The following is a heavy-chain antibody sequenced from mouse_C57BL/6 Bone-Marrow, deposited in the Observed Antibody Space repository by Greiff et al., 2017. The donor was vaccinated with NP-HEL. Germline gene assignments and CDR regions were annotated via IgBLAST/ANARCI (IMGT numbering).Heavy chain of an antibody. CDR2: INPYNGDT. CDR1: GYTFTDYY. Sequence: EVQLQQSGPVLVKPGASVKMSCKASGYTFTDYYMNWVKQSHGKSLEWIGVINPYNGDTSYNQKFKGKATLTVDKSSSTAYMELNSLTSEDSAVYYCAGEVTTVVEDYWGQGTTLTVSS. D-gene: IGHD1-1*01. V-gene: IGHV1-19*01. CDR3: AGEVTTVVEDY. J-gene: IGHJ2*01.